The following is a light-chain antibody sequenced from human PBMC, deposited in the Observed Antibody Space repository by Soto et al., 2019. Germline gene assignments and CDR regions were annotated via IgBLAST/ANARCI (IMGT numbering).Light chain of an antibody. CDR3: QSYDSSLGGRV. V-gene: IGLV1-40*01. Sequence: QPVLTQPPSVSGAPGQRVAISCSGSSSNIGAGYHVHWYRQLPGTAPKLLVYANFNRPSGVPDRFSASKSGTSASLAITGLQAEDEADYYCQSYDSSLGGRVFGGGTKLTVL. CDR2: ANF. J-gene: IGLJ3*02. CDR1: SSNIGAGYH.